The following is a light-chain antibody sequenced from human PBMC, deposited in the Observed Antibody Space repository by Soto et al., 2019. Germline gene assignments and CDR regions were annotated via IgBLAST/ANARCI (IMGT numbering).Light chain of an antibody. Sequence: EIVLTQSPATLSLSPGERATLSCRASQSVGTFFAWYQQKPGQAPRLLIYDASNRATGIPARFSGSGSGTDFTLTISSLEPEDFEVYYCQQCNNWPQWTFGQGTKVDIK. CDR1: QSVGTF. CDR3: QQCNNWPQWT. V-gene: IGKV3-11*01. CDR2: DAS. J-gene: IGKJ1*01.